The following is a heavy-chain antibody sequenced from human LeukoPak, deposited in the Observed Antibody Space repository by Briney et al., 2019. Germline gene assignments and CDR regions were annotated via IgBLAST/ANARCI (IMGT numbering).Heavy chain of an antibody. J-gene: IGHJ4*02. Sequence: GGSLRLSCAASGFTFGSYSMNWVRQAPGKGLEWVSSISSSSSYIYYADSVKGRFTISRDNAKNSLYLQMNSLRAEDTAVYYCARVGYSSSWKNKLLDCWGQGTLVTVSS. V-gene: IGHV3-21*01. CDR2: ISSSSSYI. CDR1: GFTFGSYS. CDR3: ARVGYSSSWKNKLLDC. D-gene: IGHD6-13*01.